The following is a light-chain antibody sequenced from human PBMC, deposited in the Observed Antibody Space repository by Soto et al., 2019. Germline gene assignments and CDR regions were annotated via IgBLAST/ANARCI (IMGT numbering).Light chain of an antibody. CDR3: QQYSSYPLT. J-gene: IGKJ4*01. CDR1: QDISSA. V-gene: IGKV1-13*02. CDR2: DAA. Sequence: AIQLTQSPSSLSASVGDRVTITCRASQDISSALAWYQQQPGEAPKVLLFDAASLESGVPSRFSGSGSGTDFTLTISSLQPEDFATYYCQQYSSYPLTFGGGTKVEIK.